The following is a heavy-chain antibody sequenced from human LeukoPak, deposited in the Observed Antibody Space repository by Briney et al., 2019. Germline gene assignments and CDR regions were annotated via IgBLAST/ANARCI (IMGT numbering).Heavy chain of an antibody. CDR3: RVVVLFDY. CDR2: ISYDGSNK. D-gene: IGHD3-22*01. CDR1: GFTFSSYG. V-gene: IGHV3-30*03. J-gene: IGHJ4*02. Sequence: GGSPRLSCAASGFTFSSYGMHWVRQAPGKGLEWVAVISYDGSNKYYADSVKGRFTISRDNSKNTLYLQMNSLRAEDTAVYYCRVVVLFDYWAQGTLVTVSS.